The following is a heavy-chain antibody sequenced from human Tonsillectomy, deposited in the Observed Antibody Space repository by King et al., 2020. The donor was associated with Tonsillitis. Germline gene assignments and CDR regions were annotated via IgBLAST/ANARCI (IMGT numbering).Heavy chain of an antibody. V-gene: IGHV4-59*08. CDR2: INYSGST. Sequence: QLQESGPGLVKPSETLSLTCTVSGGSISSYYWSWIRQPPGKGLEWIGYINYSGSTNYNTSLKSRVTISVDTSKNQFSLKLSSVTAADTAVYYCAGLNYDKNPDYWGQGTLVTVSS. D-gene: IGHD3-22*01. CDR1: GGSISSYY. J-gene: IGHJ4*02. CDR3: AGLNYDKNPDY.